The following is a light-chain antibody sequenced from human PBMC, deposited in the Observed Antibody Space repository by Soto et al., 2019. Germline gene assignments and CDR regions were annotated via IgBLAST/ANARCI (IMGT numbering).Light chain of an antibody. J-gene: IGKJ4*01. V-gene: IGKV3-11*01. CDR3: QERNRWPRGT. Sequence: EVVLTQSPATLSLSPGESATLSCRASQSVSVNFAWYQQKPGQAPRPLIYSASDRAPGIPARFSGRGSGTYFTLTISSLEPEDFAVYYCQERNRWPRGTFGGRTKVEIK. CDR1: QSVSVN. CDR2: SAS.